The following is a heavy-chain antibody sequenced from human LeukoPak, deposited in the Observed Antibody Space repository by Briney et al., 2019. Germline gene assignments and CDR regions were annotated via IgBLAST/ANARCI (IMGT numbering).Heavy chain of an antibody. D-gene: IGHD6-13*01. CDR3: ARDRWAAGKLIVTGANWFDP. J-gene: IGHJ5*02. V-gene: IGHV3-21*01. CDR2: ISSSSSSYI. Sequence: GGSLRLSCAASGFTFSSYSMNWVRQAPGKGLEWVSSISSSSSSYIYYADSVKGRFTISRDNAKNSLYLQMNSLRAEDTAVYYCARDRWAAGKLIVTGANWFDPWGQGTLVTVSS. CDR1: GFTFSSYS.